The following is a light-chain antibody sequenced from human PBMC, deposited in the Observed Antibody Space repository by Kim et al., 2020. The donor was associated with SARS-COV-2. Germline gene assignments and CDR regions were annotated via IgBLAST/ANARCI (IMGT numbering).Light chain of an antibody. CDR3: YSYAGSYTYYV. CDR2: DVS. V-gene: IGLV2-11*01. Sequence: QSVTISCTGTSSDVGGYNYVSWYQQHPGKAPKLMIYDVSKRPSWVPDRFSGSKSGNTASLTVSGLQAEDEADYYCYSYAGSYTYYVFGTGTKVTVL. CDR1: SSDVGGYNY. J-gene: IGLJ1*01.